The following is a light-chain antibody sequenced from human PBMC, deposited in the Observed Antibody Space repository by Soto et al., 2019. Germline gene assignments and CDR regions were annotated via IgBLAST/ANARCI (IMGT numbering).Light chain of an antibody. CDR3: QSYDSSLSGYV. V-gene: IGLV1-40*01. J-gene: IGLJ1*01. Sequence: QSVLTQPPSVSGAPGQRVTNSCTGSSSNIGAGYDVHWYQQLPGTAPKLLIYGNSNRPSGVPDRFSGSKSGTSASLAITGLQAEDEADYYCQSYDSSLSGYVFGTVTKVTVL. CDR2: GNS. CDR1: SSNIGAGYD.